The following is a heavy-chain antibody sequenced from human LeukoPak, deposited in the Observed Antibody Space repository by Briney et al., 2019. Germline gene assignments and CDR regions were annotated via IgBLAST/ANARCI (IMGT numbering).Heavy chain of an antibody. J-gene: IGHJ4*02. CDR3: ASWGATHHYFDS. CDR2: IYYSGIT. V-gene: IGHV4-39*01. CDR1: GGTISSNSYY. D-gene: IGHD1-26*01. Sequence: PSETLSLTCTVSGGTISSNSYYWGWIRQPPGKGLEWIGSIYYSGITYYNPSLKSRITISLNPSKNQFSLKLSSVTAADTAVYYCASWGATHHYFDSWGRGTLVTVSS.